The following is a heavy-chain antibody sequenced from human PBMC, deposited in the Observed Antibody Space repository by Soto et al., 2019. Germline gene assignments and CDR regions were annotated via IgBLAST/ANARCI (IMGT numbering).Heavy chain of an antibody. D-gene: IGHD3-16*01. Sequence: GAAVKVSYKAAGDTFTRYYMHWVRQAPGHGLEWMGVINPNGGRTRFAQTFQGRSTKTSDTYTRTVYIELRGLTSEDTAVYYCARSSGGVFRIILEGTNWFAPWGQGTPVTLSS. CDR2: INPNGGRT. V-gene: IGHV1-46*01. CDR1: GDTFTRYY. CDR3: ARSSGGVFRIILEGTNWFAP. J-gene: IGHJ5*02.